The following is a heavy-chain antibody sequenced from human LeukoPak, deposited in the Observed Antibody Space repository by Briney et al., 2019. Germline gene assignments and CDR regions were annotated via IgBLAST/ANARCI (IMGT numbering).Heavy chain of an antibody. V-gene: IGHV4-34*01. CDR3: ARGGGDCSSTSCYAFDI. CDR2: INHSGST. CDR1: GGSFSGYY. J-gene: IGHJ3*02. D-gene: IGHD2-2*01. Sequence: SETLSLTCAVYGGSFSGYYWSWIRQPPGKGLEWIGEINHSGSTNYNPFLKSRVTISVDTSKNQFSLKLSSVTAADTAVYYCARGGGDCSSTSCYAFDIWGQGTMVTVSS.